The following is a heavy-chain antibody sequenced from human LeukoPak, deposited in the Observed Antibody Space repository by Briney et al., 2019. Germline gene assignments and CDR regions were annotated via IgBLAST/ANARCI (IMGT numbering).Heavy chain of an antibody. CDR3: AKGIVVVPAAPTGY. Sequence: GGSLRLSCVVSGFTFSSSWMHWVRQAPGRGLVYVSRISSDGSDIFYADSVKGRFTISRDNSKNTLYLQMNSLRAEDTAVYYCAKGIVVVPAAPTGYWGQGTLVTVSS. CDR1: GFTFSSSW. D-gene: IGHD2-2*01. V-gene: IGHV3-74*01. J-gene: IGHJ4*02. CDR2: ISSDGSDI.